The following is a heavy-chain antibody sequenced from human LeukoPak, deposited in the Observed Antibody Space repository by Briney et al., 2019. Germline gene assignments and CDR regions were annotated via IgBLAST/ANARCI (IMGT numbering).Heavy chain of an antibody. D-gene: IGHD3-3*01. Sequence: GGSLGLSCAASGFTFSSYGMHWVRRAPGKGLEWVAVIWYDGSNKYYADSVKGRFTISRDNSKNTLYLQMNSLRAEDTAVYYCARDPPIFGVGTNYYYGMDVWGQGTTVTVSS. CDR2: IWYDGSNK. CDR3: ARDPPIFGVGTNYYYGMDV. CDR1: GFTFSSYG. J-gene: IGHJ6*02. V-gene: IGHV3-33*01.